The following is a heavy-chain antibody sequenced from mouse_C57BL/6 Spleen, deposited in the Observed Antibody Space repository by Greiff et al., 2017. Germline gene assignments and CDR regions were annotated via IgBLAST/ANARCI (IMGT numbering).Heavy chain of an antibody. J-gene: IGHJ1*03. CDR3: AIYYYGSRSWYFDV. D-gene: IGHD1-1*01. Sequence: QVQLQQPGAELVKPGASVKVSCKASGYTFTSYWMHWVKQRPGQGLEWIGRIHPSDSDTNYNQKFKGKATLTVEKSSSTAYMQLSSLTSEDSAVYYCAIYYYGSRSWYFDVWGTGTTVTVSS. V-gene: IGHV1-74*01. CDR1: GYTFTSYW. CDR2: IHPSDSDT.